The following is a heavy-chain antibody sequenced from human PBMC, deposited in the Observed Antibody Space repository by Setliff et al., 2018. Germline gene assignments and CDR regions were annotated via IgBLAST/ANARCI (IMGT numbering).Heavy chain of an antibody. Sequence: PGESLKISCKGSGYSFTSYWIGWVRQMPGKGLEWMGIIYPGDSDTRYSPSFQGQVTISADKSISTAYLQWSSLRASDTAMYYCARSRSNFWSGYRGAFDYWGQGTLVTVSS. CDR1: GYSFTSYW. V-gene: IGHV5-51*01. CDR2: IYPGDSDT. CDR3: ARSRSNFWSGYRGAFDY. J-gene: IGHJ4*02. D-gene: IGHD3-3*01.